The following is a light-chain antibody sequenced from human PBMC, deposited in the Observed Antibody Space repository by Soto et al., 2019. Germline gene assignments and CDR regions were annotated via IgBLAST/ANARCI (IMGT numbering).Light chain of an antibody. Sequence: QSALTQPASVSGSPGQSITISCTGTSSDVGGYNYVSWYQQHPGIAPKLLIYGVTNRPSGVSTRFSGSKSGNTASLTISGLQAEDEADDDCSSCTCASTRLYLFGTGTKLTVL. CDR3: SSCTCASTRLYL. V-gene: IGLV2-14*01. CDR2: GVT. J-gene: IGLJ1*01. CDR1: SSDVGGYNY.